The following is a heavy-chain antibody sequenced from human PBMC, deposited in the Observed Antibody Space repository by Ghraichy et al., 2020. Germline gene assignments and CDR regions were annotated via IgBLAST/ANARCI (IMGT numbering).Heavy chain of an antibody. CDR1: GFNINSHG. CDR3: ARDRSYYADDQ. V-gene: IGHV3-33*01. CDR2: MWADGKKQ. J-gene: IGHJ5*02. Sequence: GEYLNISCVASGFNINSHGMHWVRQAPGKGLEWAAVMWADGKKQHYADSVKGRFTISRDTFKNTVYLQMNSVRVEDTAVYYCARDRSYYADDQWGQGTLVTVSS. D-gene: IGHD3-16*01.